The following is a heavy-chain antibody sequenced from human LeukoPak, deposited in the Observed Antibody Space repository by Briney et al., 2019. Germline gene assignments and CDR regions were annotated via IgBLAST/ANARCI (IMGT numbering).Heavy chain of an antibody. CDR2: LSYDGSNK. CDR3: ARGLAAADPPRDY. D-gene: IGHD6-13*01. Sequence: PGRSLRLSCAASGFTFSSYAMHWVRQAPGKGLEWVAVLSYDGSNKYYADSVKGRFTISRDNSKNTLYLQMNSLRAEDTAVYYCARGLAAADPPRDYWGQGTLVTVSS. CDR1: GFTFSSYA. V-gene: IGHV3-30*04. J-gene: IGHJ4*02.